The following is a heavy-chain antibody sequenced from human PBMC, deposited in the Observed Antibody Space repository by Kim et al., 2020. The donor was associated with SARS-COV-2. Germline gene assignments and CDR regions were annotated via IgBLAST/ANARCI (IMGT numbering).Heavy chain of an antibody. CDR3: ARDYSD. V-gene: IGHV3-7*01. J-gene: IGHJ4*02. CDR2: DGSKS. D-gene: IGHD6-13*01. Sequence: DGSKSYYVDSVKGRFTISRDNAKNSLYLQMNSLRAEDTAVYYCARDYSDWGQGTPVTVSS.